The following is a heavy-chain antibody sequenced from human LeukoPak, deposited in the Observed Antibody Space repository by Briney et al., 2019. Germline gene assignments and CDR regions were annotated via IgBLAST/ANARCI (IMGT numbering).Heavy chain of an antibody. Sequence: TGGSLRLSCAASGFTFSSYAMSWVRQAPGKGLEWVSAISGSGGSTYYADSVKGRFTISRDNSKNTLYLQMNSLRAEDTAVYYCAKLMGYSGYDPSYYFDYWGQGTLVTVSS. CDR1: GFTFSSYA. D-gene: IGHD5-12*01. V-gene: IGHV3-23*01. CDR2: ISGSGGST. CDR3: AKLMGYSGYDPSYYFDY. J-gene: IGHJ4*02.